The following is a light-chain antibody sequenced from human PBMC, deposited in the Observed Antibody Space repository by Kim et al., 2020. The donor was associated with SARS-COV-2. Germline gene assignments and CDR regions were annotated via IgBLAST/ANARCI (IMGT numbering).Light chain of an antibody. V-gene: IGKV1-33*01. J-gene: IGKJ4*01. Sequence: ASVGDRVIITCQASHDTRQSLGWYQQKAGKAPQLLISDAFDLQTGVPSRFSGSGSGTQFTLTVSSLQPEDFATYYCQQYDYYPLTFGGGTKVDIK. CDR3: QQYDYYPLT. CDR2: DAF. CDR1: HDTRQS.